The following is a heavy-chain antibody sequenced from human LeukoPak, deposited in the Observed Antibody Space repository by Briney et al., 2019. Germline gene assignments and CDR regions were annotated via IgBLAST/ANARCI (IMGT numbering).Heavy chain of an antibody. J-gene: IGHJ4*02. CDR1: GFTFSSYA. CDR2: VSSNGAKT. Sequence: GGSLRLSCAASGFTFSSYAITWVRQAPGKGLEWVSAVSSNGAKTYYADSVKGRFTISRDNYKNMVFLQMNSLRAEDTAVYYCTRDRGSSTLGDYWGQGTLVTVSS. D-gene: IGHD7-27*01. CDR3: TRDRGSSTLGDY. V-gene: IGHV3-23*01.